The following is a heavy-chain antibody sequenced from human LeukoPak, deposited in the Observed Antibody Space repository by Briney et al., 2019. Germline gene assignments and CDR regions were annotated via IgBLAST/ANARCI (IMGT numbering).Heavy chain of an antibody. CDR3: ARGPAASGYFDF. Sequence: SETLSLTCTVSGDSINDHYWSWIRQPAGKGLEWIGHIYSDGSFNYSPSHKSRVTMSVDTSKNQFSLRLYSVTAADTAVFYCARGPAASGYFDFWDQGTLVTVSS. J-gene: IGHJ4*02. D-gene: IGHD6-13*01. CDR2: IYSDGSF. V-gene: IGHV4-4*07. CDR1: GDSINDHY.